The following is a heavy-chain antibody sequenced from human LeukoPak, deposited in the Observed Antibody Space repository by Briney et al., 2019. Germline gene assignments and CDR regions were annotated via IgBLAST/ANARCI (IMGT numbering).Heavy chain of an antibody. Sequence: GGSLRLSCAASGFSFRSYGMHWVRQAPGKGLEWVAVISSDEINEYYADSVKGRFTISRDNSKNTLYLQINSLRGEDTAVYYCARHVSAGVATHPVDYWGQGTLVTVSS. CDR3: ARHVSAGVATHPVDY. V-gene: IGHV3-30*03. D-gene: IGHD5-12*01. CDR1: GFSFRSYG. CDR2: ISSDEINE. J-gene: IGHJ4*02.